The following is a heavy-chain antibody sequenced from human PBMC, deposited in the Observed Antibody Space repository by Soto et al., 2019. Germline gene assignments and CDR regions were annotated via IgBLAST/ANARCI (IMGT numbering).Heavy chain of an antibody. CDR1: GGPFSSYA. Sequence: GGSVKVSFKASGGPFSSYAISLVRQAPGQGLEWIRGIIPIFGTANYAQKFQGRVTITADKSTSTAYMELSSLRSEDTAVYYCAREFAEGVYDSSGYYYPGAFDIWGQGTMVTVS. CDR2: IIPIFGTA. J-gene: IGHJ3*02. V-gene: IGHV1-69*06. D-gene: IGHD3-22*01. CDR3: AREFAEGVYDSSGYYYPGAFDI.